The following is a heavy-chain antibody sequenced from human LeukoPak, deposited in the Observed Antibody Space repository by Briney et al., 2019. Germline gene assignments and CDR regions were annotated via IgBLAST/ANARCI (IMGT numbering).Heavy chain of an antibody. CDR1: GGSFSGYY. Sequence: SETLSLTCAVYGGSFSGYYWSWIRQSPGKGLEWIGEINHSGSTNYNPSLKSRVTISVDTSKNHFSLRLTSVTAADTAVYYCARGAAATFGYWGQGTLVTVSS. CDR3: ARGAAATFGY. V-gene: IGHV4-34*01. D-gene: IGHD2-15*01. J-gene: IGHJ4*02. CDR2: INHSGST.